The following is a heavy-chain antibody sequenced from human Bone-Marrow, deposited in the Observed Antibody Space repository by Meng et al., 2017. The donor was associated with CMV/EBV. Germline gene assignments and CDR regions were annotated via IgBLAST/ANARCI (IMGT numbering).Heavy chain of an antibody. D-gene: IGHD6-6*01. CDR3: ARSRELVRADY. CDR1: GFTFSGYS. CDR2: ISSSSNYI. V-gene: IGHV3-21*01. J-gene: IGHJ4*02. Sequence: GESLKISCAASGFTFSGYSMNWVRQAPGKGLEWVSSISSSSNYIYYVDSVKGRFTISRDNAKNSLYLQMNSLRAEDTAVYYCARSRELVRADYWGQGTLVTASS.